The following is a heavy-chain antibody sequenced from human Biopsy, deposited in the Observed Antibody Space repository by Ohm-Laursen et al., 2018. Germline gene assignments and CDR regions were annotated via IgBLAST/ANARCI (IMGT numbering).Heavy chain of an antibody. D-gene: IGHD3-3*01. V-gene: IGHV4-61*08. J-gene: IGHJ3*01. CDR3: ARLFRLDDYWNDDPPDDFDV. CDR2: ISDTGTT. Sequence: SDTLSLTCTVSGGSIGGSGDYWSWIRQPPGKGLEWIGYISDTGTTNYNPSLRGRVAMSVDTSKNQFSLQLTSVTAADTAMFFCARLFRLDDYWNDDPPDDFDVWGQGTMVTVSS. CDR1: GGSIGGSGDY.